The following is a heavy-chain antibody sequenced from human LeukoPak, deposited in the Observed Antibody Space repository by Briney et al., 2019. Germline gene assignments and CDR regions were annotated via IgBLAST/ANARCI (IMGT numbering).Heavy chain of an antibody. CDR3: ASSQSSVAGIVDY. CDR2: ISGSGSSK. D-gene: IGHD6-19*01. CDR1: GFSFSDYY. Sequence: GGSLRLSCAASGFSFSDYYMTWIRQAPGKGLEWVSYISGSGSSKYYADSVKGRFTISRDNAKNSLYLQMSSLRVEDTAVYYCASSQSSVAGIVDYWGQGTLVTVSS. J-gene: IGHJ4*02. V-gene: IGHV3-11*04.